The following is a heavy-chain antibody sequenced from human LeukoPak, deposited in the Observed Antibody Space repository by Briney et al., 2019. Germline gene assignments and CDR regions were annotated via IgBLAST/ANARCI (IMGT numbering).Heavy chain of an antibody. CDR3: ARRHLIGNGYFDH. V-gene: IGHV1-18*01. D-gene: IGHD1-1*01. CDR1: GYAFTNYG. J-gene: IGHJ4*02. Sequence: ASVKVSCKASGYAFTNYGVGWLRLAPGQGLQWLRWISTFNGNTNYAQIVQDRVTMTTDTSTNTAYLELRSLRSDDTAVYYCARRHLIGNGYFDHWGQGTLVTVSS. CDR2: ISTFNGNT.